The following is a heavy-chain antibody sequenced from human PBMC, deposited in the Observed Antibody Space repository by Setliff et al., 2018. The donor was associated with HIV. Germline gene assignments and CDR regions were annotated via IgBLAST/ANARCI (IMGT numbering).Heavy chain of an antibody. J-gene: IGHJ6*02. D-gene: IGHD3-3*02. CDR3: ARSEDKRISVIRVGRGAMDV. Sequence: GGSLRLSCEASGFTFSSYWIHWVRQAPGKGLVWVSTFGYSGSDTNYADSVKGRFTTSRDNAKNTMYLQMNSLRAEDTAVYYCARSEDKRISVIRVGRGAMDVWGQGTTVTVSS. CDR2: FGYSGSDT. V-gene: IGHV3-74*01. CDR1: GFTFSSYW.